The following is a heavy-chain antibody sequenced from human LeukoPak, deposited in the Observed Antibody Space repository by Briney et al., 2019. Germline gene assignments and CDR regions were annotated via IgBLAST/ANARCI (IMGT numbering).Heavy chain of an antibody. CDR1: RFTFDEYG. D-gene: IGHD5-18*01. J-gene: IGHJ6*03. CDR2: INWNGRSI. V-gene: IGHV3-20*04. CDR3: ARVSRYSYGYARNYYYYMDV. Sequence: GGSLRLSCAASRFTFDEYGMSWVRQTAGKGLEWVSGINWNGRSIGYADSVKGRFTVSRDNAKSSLYLQMNSLRAEDTAVYYCARVSRYSYGYARNYYYYMDVWGKGTTVTISS.